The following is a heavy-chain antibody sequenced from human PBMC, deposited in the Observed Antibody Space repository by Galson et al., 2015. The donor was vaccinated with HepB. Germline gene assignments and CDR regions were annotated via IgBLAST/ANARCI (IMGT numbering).Heavy chain of an antibody. D-gene: IGHD3-10*01. Sequence: SLRLSCAASGFTFSDYYMSWIRQAPGKGLEWVSYISSSSSYTNYADSVKGRFTISRDNAKNSLYLQMNSLRAEDTAVYYCARDNYYGSGSYDYWGQGTLVTVSS. J-gene: IGHJ4*02. CDR1: GFTFSDYY. CDR3: ARDNYYGSGSYDY. V-gene: IGHV3-11*05. CDR2: ISSSSSYT.